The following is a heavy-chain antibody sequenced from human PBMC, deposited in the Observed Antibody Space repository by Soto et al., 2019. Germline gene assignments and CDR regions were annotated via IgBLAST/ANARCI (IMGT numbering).Heavy chain of an antibody. J-gene: IGHJ4*02. Sequence: GGSLRLSCAASGLSVVGSYMNWFRQSEQKGLEWVSVVYPDDNTYYAESVRGRFTISRDRSKNTVSLQMNSLRAEDTAVYYCARLPGAFYYDNGDYDFLDYWGQGTLVTVSS. CDR1: GLSVVGSY. CDR3: ARLPGAFYYDNGDYDFLDY. CDR2: VYPDDNT. V-gene: IGHV3-53*01. D-gene: IGHD3-3*01.